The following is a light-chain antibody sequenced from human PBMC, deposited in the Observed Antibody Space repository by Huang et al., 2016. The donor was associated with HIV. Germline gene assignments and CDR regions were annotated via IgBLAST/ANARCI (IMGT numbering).Light chain of an antibody. CDR3: HQYGSLPLT. J-gene: IGKJ4*01. V-gene: IGKV3-20*01. Sequence: IVLTQSPGTLSLSPGERATLSCRASQSVTSSYLAWYQQSRGQAPRLLSYGASSRATGIPVRFSGSGSGTDFTLTITRLEPEDFAVYFCHQYGSLPLTFGGGTKVEIK. CDR1: QSVTSSY. CDR2: GAS.